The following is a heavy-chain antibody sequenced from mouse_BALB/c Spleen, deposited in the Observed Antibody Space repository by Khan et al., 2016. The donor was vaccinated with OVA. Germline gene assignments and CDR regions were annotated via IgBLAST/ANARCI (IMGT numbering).Heavy chain of an antibody. J-gene: IGHJ3*01. CDR1: GFTFSSYS. CDR3: ADHLTGSFAY. V-gene: IGHV5-6*02. D-gene: IGHD4-1*01. CDR2: ISSGGDYT. Sequence: DVMLVESGGDLVKPGGSLKLSCAASGFTFSSYSMSWVRQTPDKRLEWVASISSGGDYTYYPDSVKGRFTISRDNAKNTLYLQMSDLKSEDTVMYYCADHLTGSFAYWRQGTLVTVSA.